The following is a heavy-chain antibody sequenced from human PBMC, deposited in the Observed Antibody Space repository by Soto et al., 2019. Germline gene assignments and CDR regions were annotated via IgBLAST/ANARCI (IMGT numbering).Heavy chain of an antibody. CDR3: ATWGRGVLIQNWFHP. Sequence: PSETLSLTCAVYGGSFSDDASSSDWYWNWIRQSPGKGLEWIGEIDRSGRTKYNPSLKSRVSISVDTSKNPFSLKLSSVTAADTGVYYCATWGRGVLIQNWFHPWGQGTLVTVSS. CDR2: IDRSGRT. D-gene: IGHD3-10*01. V-gene: IGHV4-34*01. J-gene: IGHJ5*02. CDR1: GGSFSDDASSSDWY.